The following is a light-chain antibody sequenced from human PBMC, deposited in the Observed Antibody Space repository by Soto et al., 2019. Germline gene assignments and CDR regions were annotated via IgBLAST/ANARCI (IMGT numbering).Light chain of an antibody. J-gene: IGKJ1*01. CDR2: DAS. CDR3: QQYASSPLT. Sequence: EIFLAHAPCTLSLSPVEIATLSCTASQTITNNYLAWYQQKPGQAPRLVIYDASSRATGIPDRFSASGSGTDFTLTISRLEPEDFAVYYCQQYASSPLTFGQGTKVDIK. CDR1: QTITNNY. V-gene: IGKV3-20*01.